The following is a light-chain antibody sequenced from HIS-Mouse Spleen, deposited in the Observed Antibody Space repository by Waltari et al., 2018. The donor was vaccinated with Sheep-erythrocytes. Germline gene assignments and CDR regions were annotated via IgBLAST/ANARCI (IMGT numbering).Light chain of an antibody. CDR1: QSVSSSY. J-gene: IGKJ3*01. Sequence: EIVLTQSPGTLSLSPAERATLSCRASQSVSSSYLAWYQQKPGQAPRLLTYGASSRATGIPDRFSGSGSGTDFALTISRLEPEDFAVYYCQQYGSSPVTFGPGTKVDIK. CDR3: QQYGSSPVT. V-gene: IGKV3-20*01. CDR2: GAS.